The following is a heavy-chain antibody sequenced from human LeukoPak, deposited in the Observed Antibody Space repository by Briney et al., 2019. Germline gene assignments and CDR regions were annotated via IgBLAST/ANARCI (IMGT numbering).Heavy chain of an antibody. V-gene: IGHV3-23*01. CDR1: GFTFSNSA. J-gene: IGHJ6*03. Sequence: GGSLRLSCEASGFTFSNSAMSWVRQAPGKGLEGVSGISASGHYTYNADSAKGRFTISRDNSKNTLYLQMNSLRAEDTPLYFCAKDGSWGDYYFYFYIDVWGKGTTVTVSS. CDR3: AKDGSWGDYYFYFYIDV. CDR2: ISASGHYT. D-gene: IGHD3-16*01.